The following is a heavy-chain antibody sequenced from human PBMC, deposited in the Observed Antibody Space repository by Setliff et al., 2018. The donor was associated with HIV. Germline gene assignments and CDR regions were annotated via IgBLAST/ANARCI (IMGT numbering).Heavy chain of an antibody. J-gene: IGHJ4*02. CDR1: GDSISSYY. CDR2: IYDSGST. CDR3: ARGAPYDYVWGSYRHFDY. V-gene: IGHV4-59*01. Sequence: SETLSLTCTVSGDSISSYYWNWIRQPPGKGLEWIGYIYDSGSTNYNPSLKSRVTISVDTSRNQSSLKLSSVTAADTAVYFCARGAPYDYVWGSYRHFDYWGQGTLVTVS. D-gene: IGHD3-16*02.